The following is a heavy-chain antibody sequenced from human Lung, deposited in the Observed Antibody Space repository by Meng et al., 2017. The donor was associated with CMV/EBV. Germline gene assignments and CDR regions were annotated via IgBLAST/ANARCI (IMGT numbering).Heavy chain of an antibody. CDR3: ARDDTDS. CDR1: GFTFSRSA. J-gene: IGHJ5*01. Sequence: GGSLRLSCAASGFTFSRSAIHWIRQAPGKGLEWVAVISSDGDDKYYADSVKGWFTISRDNSKNRPYLQMDRLRVEDTAIYYCARDDTDSWGRGTLVTVSS. V-gene: IGHV3-30-3*01. CDR2: ISSDGDDK.